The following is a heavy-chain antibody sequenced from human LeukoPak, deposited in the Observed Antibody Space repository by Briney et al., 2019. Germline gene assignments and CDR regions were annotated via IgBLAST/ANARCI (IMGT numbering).Heavy chain of an antibody. CDR3: ARGSYYDFWSGYYPNWFDP. V-gene: IGHV1-8*01. D-gene: IGHD3-3*01. Sequence: GASVKVSCKASGYTFTSYDINWVRQATGQGLEWMGWMNPNSGNTGYAQKFQGRVTMTRNTSISTAYMELSSLRSKDTAVYYCARGSYYDFWSGYYPNWFDPWGQGTLVTVSS. CDR1: GYTFTSYD. J-gene: IGHJ5*02. CDR2: MNPNSGNT.